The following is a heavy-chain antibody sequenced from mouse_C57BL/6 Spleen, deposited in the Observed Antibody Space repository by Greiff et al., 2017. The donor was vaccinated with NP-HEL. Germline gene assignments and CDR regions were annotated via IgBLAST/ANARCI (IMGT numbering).Heavy chain of an antibody. CDR3: ARGSSWWYFDV. V-gene: IGHV5-12*01. Sequence: EVKLMESGGGLVQPGGSLKLSCAASGFTFSDYYMYWVRQTPEKRLEWVAYISNGGGSPYYPDTVKGRFTISRDNAKNTRYLQMSRLKSEDTAMYYCARGSSWWYFDVWGTGTTVTVSS. J-gene: IGHJ1*03. D-gene: IGHD1-1*01. CDR1: GFTFSDYY. CDR2: ISNGGGSP.